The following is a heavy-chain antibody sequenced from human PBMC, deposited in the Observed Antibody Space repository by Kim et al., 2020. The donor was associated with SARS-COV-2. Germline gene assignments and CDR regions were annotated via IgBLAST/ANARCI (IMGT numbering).Heavy chain of an antibody. J-gene: IGHJ6*02. Sequence: GGSLRLSCAASGFTFSSYSMNWVRQAPGKGLEWVSSISSSSSYIYYADSVKGRFTISRDNAKNSLYLQMNSLRAEDTAVYYCARVINCSSTSCYQILEYYYYGMDVWGQGTTVTVSS. D-gene: IGHD2-2*01. CDR3: ARVINCSSTSCYQILEYYYYGMDV. CDR2: ISSSSSYI. CDR1: GFTFSSYS. V-gene: IGHV3-21*01.